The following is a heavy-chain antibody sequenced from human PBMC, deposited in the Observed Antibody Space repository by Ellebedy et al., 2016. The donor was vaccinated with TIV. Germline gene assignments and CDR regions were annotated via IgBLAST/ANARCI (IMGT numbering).Heavy chain of an antibody. CDR2: IGTAGDT. V-gene: IGHV3-13*01. CDR3: AGSSSWYGGFDI. J-gene: IGHJ3*02. Sequence: PGGSLRLSCAASGFTFSTYDMHWVRQATGKGLEWVSGIGTAGDTYYPGSVKGRFTISRENAKNSLYLQMNSLRAEDTAVYYCAGSSSWYGGFDIWGQGTMVIISS. D-gene: IGHD6-13*01. CDR1: GFTFSTYD.